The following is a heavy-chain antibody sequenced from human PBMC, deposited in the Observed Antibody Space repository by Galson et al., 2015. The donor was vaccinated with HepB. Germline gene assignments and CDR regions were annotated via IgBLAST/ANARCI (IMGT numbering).Heavy chain of an antibody. J-gene: IGHJ4*02. D-gene: IGHD6-13*01. CDR2: ISGSGGST. CDR1: GFTFSSYA. CDR3: AKASSWYVFSSPSDY. Sequence: SLRLSCAASGFTFSSYAMSWVRQAPGKGLEWVSAISGSGGSTYYADSVKGRFTISRDNSKNTLYLQMNSLRAEDTAVYYCAKASSWYVFSSPSDYWGQGTLVTVSS. V-gene: IGHV3-23*01.